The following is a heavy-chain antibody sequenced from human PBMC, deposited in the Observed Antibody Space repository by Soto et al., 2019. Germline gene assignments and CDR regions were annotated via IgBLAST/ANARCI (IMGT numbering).Heavy chain of an antibody. CDR2: ISSSSSTI. V-gene: IGHV3-48*02. CDR1: GFTFSSYS. CDR3: ARGDNDSSGYYSLNWFDP. D-gene: IGHD3-22*01. J-gene: IGHJ5*02. Sequence: GGSLRLSCAASGFTFSSYSMNWVRQAPGKGLEWVSYISSSSSTIYYADSVKGRFTISRDNAKNSLYPQMNSLRDEDTAVYYCARGDNDSSGYYSLNWFDPWGQGTLVTVSS.